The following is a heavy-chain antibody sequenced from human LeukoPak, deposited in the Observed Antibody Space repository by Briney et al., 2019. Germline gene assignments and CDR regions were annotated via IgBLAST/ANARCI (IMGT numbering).Heavy chain of an antibody. CDR2: INPNSGGT. V-gene: IGHV1-2*02. Sequence: EASVKASCKASGYTFTGYYMHWVRQAPGQGLEWMGWINPNSGGTNYARKFQGRVTMTRDTSISTAYMELSRLRSDDTAVYYCATPRSSSWYGWENWGQGTLVTVSS. CDR3: ATPRSSSWYGWEN. CDR1: GYTFTGYY. D-gene: IGHD6-13*01. J-gene: IGHJ4*02.